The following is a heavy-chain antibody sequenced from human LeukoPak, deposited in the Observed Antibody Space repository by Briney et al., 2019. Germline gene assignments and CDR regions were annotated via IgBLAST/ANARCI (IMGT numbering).Heavy chain of an antibody. CDR3: ARSGLRWLERSGMDV. CDR2: INPNSGGT. J-gene: IGHJ6*02. D-gene: IGHD1-1*01. V-gene: IGHV1-2*02. CDR1: GYTFTGYY. Sequence: ASVKVSCKASGYTFTGYYMHWVRQAPGQGLEWMGWINPNSGGTNHAQKFQGRVTMTRDTSISTAYMELSRLRSDDTAVYYCARSGLRWLERSGMDVWGQGTTVTVSS.